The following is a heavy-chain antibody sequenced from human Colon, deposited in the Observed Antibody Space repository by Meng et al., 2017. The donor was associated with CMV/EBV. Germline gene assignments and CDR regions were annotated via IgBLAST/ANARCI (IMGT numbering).Heavy chain of an antibody. Sequence: VELEESGVGFVRPGWSFRLSCATSGIIFNNYLMHWVRQAPGKRLEYISAINSHGGNTHYENSVKGRFTISRDNSKNTLYLQMNSLRAEDRAVYYCALLIRERDSVDYWGQGTLVTVSS. V-gene: IGHV3-64*01. CDR3: ALLIRERDSVDY. CDR1: GIIFNNYL. CDR2: INSHGGNT. D-gene: IGHD1-1*01. J-gene: IGHJ4*02.